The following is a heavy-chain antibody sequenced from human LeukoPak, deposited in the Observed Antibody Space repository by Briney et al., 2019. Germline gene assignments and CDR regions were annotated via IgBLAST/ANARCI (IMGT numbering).Heavy chain of an antibody. Sequence: SVKVSCKASGYTFTSYAISWVRQAPGQGLEWMGRIIPIFGTSNYAQKFQGRVTITTDESTSTAYMELSSLRSEDTAVYYCARTHIVVVTANYYMDVWGKGTTVTVSS. CDR2: IIPIFGTS. CDR3: ARTHIVVVTANYYMDV. D-gene: IGHD2-21*02. V-gene: IGHV1-69*05. CDR1: GYTFTSYA. J-gene: IGHJ6*03.